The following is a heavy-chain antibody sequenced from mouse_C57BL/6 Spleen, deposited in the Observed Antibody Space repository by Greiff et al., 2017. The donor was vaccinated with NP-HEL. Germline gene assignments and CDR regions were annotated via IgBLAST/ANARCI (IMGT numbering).Heavy chain of an antibody. J-gene: IGHJ3*01. CDR2: IDPANGNT. CDR1: GYTFTSYW. Sequence: QVQLQQPGAELVMPGASVKLSCKASGYTFTSYWMHWVKQRPGQGLEWIGEIDPANGNTKYAPKFQGKATITADTSSNTAYLQLSSLTSEDTAIYYCARQGSYWGQGTLVTVSA. D-gene: IGHD3-3*01. V-gene: IGHV1-69*01. CDR3: ARQGSY.